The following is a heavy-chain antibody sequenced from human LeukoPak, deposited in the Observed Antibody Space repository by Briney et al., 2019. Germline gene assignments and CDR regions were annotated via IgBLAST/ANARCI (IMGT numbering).Heavy chain of an antibody. CDR3: ARSSSGSFPLFGY. J-gene: IGHJ4*02. Sequence: ASVKVSCKASGGTFSSYAISWVRQAPGQGLEWMGWINTNTGNPTYAQGFTGRFVFSLDTSVSTAYLQISSLKAEDTAVYYCARSSSGSFPLFGYWGQGTLVTVSS. CDR1: GGTFSSYA. V-gene: IGHV7-4-1*02. CDR2: INTNTGNP. D-gene: IGHD1-26*01.